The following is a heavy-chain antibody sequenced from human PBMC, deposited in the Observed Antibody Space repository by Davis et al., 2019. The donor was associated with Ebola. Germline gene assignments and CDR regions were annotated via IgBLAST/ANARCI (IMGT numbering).Heavy chain of an antibody. CDR2: ISYDGSNK. CDR1: GFTFSSYG. J-gene: IGHJ4*02. CDR3: AKDPTGHGSGNDY. Sequence: GGSLRLSCTASGFTFSSYGMHWVRQAPGKGLEWVAVISYDGSNKYYADSVKGRFTISRDNSKNTLYLQMNSLRLEDTAVYYCAKDPTGHGSGNDYWGQGTLVIVSS. D-gene: IGHD1-1*01. V-gene: IGHV3-30*18.